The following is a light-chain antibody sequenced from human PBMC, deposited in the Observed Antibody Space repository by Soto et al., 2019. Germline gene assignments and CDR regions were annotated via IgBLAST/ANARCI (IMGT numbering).Light chain of an antibody. CDR3: AAWDERLNGVV. J-gene: IGLJ2*01. V-gene: IGLV1-44*01. CDR1: SSNIGSHT. Sequence: QSVLTQPPSASGTPGQTIAISCSGGSSNIGSHTVNWYQQLPGTAPRLLIYSNTQRPSGVPDRFSGSKSGPSASLAISGLQSEYEGDYYCAAWDERLNGVVFGGGTKVTVL. CDR2: SNT.